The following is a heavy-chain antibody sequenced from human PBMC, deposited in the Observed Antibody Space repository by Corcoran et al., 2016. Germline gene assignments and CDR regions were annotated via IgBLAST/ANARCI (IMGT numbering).Heavy chain of an antibody. V-gene: IGHV1-69*01. Sequence: QVQLVQSGAEVKKPGSSLKVSCTASGGTFSSYAISWVRQAPGQGLEWMGGIIPIFGTANYAQKFQGRVTITADESTSTAYMELSSLSSEETAVYYCARGIAAASTNWCFDLWGRGTLVTVSS. CDR3: ARGIAAASTNWCFDL. J-gene: IGHJ2*01. CDR2: IIPIFGTA. D-gene: IGHD6-13*01. CDR1: GGTFSSYA.